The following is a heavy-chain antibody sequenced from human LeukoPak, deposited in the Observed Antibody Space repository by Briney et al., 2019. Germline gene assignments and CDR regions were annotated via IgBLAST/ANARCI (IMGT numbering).Heavy chain of an antibody. CDR2: LSGSGGTT. Sequence: GGSLRLSCAASGXTFRSYAMTWVRQSPGKGLEWVSTLSGSGGTTYYADSVKGRFTISRYNSKNTLYLQMNSLRAEDTAVYYCAKVSRSGYSYGMDVWGQGTTVTVSS. CDR3: AKVSRSGYSYGMDV. CDR1: GXTFRSYA. D-gene: IGHD6-19*01. V-gene: IGHV3-23*01. J-gene: IGHJ6*02.